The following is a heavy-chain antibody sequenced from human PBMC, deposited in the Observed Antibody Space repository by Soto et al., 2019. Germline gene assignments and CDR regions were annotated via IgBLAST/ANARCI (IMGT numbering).Heavy chain of an antibody. D-gene: IGHD2-2*01. Sequence: PSETLSLTFTVSGSSISSSSYYWGWIRQPPGKGLEWIGEVYNNGSTNYNKSLKSRVTILADTSKNHFSLKFNSVTAADTAVYYCVSRFYASNAFDGWGPGTLVT. CDR3: VSRFYASNAFDG. CDR2: VYNNGST. V-gene: IGHV4-39*07. J-gene: IGHJ3*01. CDR1: GSSISSSSYY.